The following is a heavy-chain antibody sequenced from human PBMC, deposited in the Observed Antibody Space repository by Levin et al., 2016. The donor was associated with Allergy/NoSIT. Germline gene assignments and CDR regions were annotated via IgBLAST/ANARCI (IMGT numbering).Heavy chain of an antibody. V-gene: IGHV6-1*01. CDR3: ARVGRDGYTLYYFDY. D-gene: IGHD5-24*01. Sequence: WIRQSPSRGLEWLGRTYYRSKWYNDYAVSVKSRITINPDTSKNQFSLQLNSVTPEDTAVYYCARVGRDGYTLYYFDYWGQGTLVTVSS. CDR2: TYYRSKWYN. J-gene: IGHJ4*02.